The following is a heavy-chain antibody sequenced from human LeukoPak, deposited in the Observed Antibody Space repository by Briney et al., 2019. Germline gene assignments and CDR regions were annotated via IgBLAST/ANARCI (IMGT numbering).Heavy chain of an antibody. Sequence: PSETLSLTCTVSGGPISSGGYYWSWIRQPPGKGLEWIGYIYYSGSTYYNPSLKSRVTISVDTSKNQFSLKLSSVTAADTAVYYCARDYYGSGSGGGTHLDYWGQGTLFTVSS. CDR1: GGPISSGGYY. V-gene: IGHV4-30-4*08. D-gene: IGHD3-10*01. CDR3: ARDYYGSGSGGGTHLDY. J-gene: IGHJ4*02. CDR2: IYYSGST.